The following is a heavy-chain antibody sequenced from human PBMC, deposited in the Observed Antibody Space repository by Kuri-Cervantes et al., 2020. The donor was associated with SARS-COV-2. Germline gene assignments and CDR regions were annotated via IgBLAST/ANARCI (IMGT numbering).Heavy chain of an antibody. J-gene: IGHJ4*02. CDR2: ISSSGSTI. D-gene: IGHD3-10*01. CDR1: GFTFSDYY. CDR3: ARGITMVRGVIDY. V-gene: IGHV3-11*04. Sequence: GESLKISCAASGFTFSDYYMSWIRQAPGKGLEWVSYISSSGSTIYYADSVKGRFTISRDNAKNSLYLQMNSLRAEDTAVYYCARGITMVRGVIDYWGRGTLVTVSS.